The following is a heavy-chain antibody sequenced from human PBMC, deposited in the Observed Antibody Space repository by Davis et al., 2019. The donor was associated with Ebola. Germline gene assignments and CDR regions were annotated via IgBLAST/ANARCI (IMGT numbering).Heavy chain of an antibody. V-gene: IGHV5-51*01. J-gene: IGHJ4*02. CDR2: IYPGDSDT. Sequence: GESLKISCKGSGYSFSSYWIGWVRQTPGKGLEWMGIIYPGDSDTRYSPSFQGQVTISADKAISTAYLQWSSLKASDTAMYYCARTRITMVRGVTEAPFDYWGQGTLVTVSS. CDR3: ARTRITMVRGVTEAPFDY. CDR1: GYSFSSYW. D-gene: IGHD3-10*01.